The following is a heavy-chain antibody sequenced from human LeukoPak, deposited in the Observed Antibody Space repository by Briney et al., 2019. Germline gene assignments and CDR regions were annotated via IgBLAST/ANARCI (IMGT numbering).Heavy chain of an antibody. J-gene: IGHJ4*02. D-gene: IGHD6-13*01. CDR3: ARGDLRQQLGT. CDR1: GYTFTRYH. Sequence: GASVKVSCKASGYTFTRYHIHWVRQAPGQGLEWMGVINPSGGPATYAQKFQGRVTLTRDASTTTVYMEVNSLRSDDTAVYYCARGDLRQQLGTWGQGTLVTVSS. CDR2: INPSGGPA. V-gene: IGHV1-46*01.